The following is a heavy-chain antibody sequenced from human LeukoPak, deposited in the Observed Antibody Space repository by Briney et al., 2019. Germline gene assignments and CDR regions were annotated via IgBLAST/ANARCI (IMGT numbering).Heavy chain of an antibody. Sequence: GGSLRLSCAASGFTVSSNYMSWVRQAPGKGLEWVSVIYSGGSTYYADSVEGRFTISRDNSKNTLYLQMNSLRAEDTAVYYCARDLQTTYCSGGSCYGSAVYWGQGTLVTVSS. D-gene: IGHD2-15*01. J-gene: IGHJ4*02. V-gene: IGHV3-66*01. CDR1: GFTVSSNY. CDR3: ARDLQTTYCSGGSCYGSAVY. CDR2: IYSGGST.